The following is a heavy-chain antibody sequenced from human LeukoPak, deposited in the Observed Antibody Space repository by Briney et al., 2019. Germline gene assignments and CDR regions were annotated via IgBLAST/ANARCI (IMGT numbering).Heavy chain of an antibody. Sequence: PSETLSLTCAVYGGSFSGYYWSWIRQPPGKGLEWIGEINHSGSTNYNPSLKSRVTISVDTSKNQFSLKLSSVTAADTAVYYCARHYVWGSYRLDWFDPWGQGTLVTVSS. V-gene: IGHV4-34*01. D-gene: IGHD3-16*02. CDR1: GGSFSGYY. J-gene: IGHJ5*02. CDR3: ARHYVWGSYRLDWFDP. CDR2: INHSGST.